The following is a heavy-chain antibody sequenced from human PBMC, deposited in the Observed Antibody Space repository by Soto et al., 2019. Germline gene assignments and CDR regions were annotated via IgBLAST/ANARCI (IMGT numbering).Heavy chain of an antibody. CDR2: ISAYNGNT. CDR1: GYSFTNYG. V-gene: IGHV1-18*01. CDR3: ARDRGVAPPVAGNTHYYYYMDV. J-gene: IGHJ6*03. Sequence: QDQLVQSGVEVKKPGASVKVSCKASGYSFTNYGITWVRQAPGQVFERMGWISAYNGNTNYAQKVQGRVTMTTDASTGTAYLELRSLRSDDTAVYYCARDRGVAPPVAGNTHYYYYMDVWGKGTTVTVSS. D-gene: IGHD6-19*01.